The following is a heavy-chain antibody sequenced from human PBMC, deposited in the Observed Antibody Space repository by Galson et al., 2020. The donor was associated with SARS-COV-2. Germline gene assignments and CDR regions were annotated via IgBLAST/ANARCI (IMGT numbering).Heavy chain of an antibody. CDR1: GGSFSGYY. V-gene: IGHV4-34*01. J-gene: IGHJ6*03. CDR2: INHSGST. CDR3: VGLRFLEWLSKGMKSGNMDV. Sequence: SETLSLTCAVYGGSFSGYYWSWIRQPPGKGLEWIGEINHSGSTNYNPSLKSRVTISVDTSKNQFSLKLSSVTAADTAVYYCVGLRFLEWLSKGMKSGNMDVWGKGTTVTVSS. D-gene: IGHD3-3*01.